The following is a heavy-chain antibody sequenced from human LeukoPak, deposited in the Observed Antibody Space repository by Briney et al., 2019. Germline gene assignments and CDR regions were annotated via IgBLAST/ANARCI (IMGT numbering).Heavy chain of an antibody. CDR1: GYTFTSYD. CDR3: ARKYRTSNWFDP. D-gene: IGHD2-8*01. V-gene: IGHV1-8*01. Sequence: ASVKVSCKASGYTFTSYDINWVRQATGQGLEWMGWMNPNSGDTGYAQKFQGRVTMTRNTSISTAYMELSSLRSEDTAVYYCARKYRTSNWFDPWGQGTLVTVSS. J-gene: IGHJ5*02. CDR2: MNPNSGDT.